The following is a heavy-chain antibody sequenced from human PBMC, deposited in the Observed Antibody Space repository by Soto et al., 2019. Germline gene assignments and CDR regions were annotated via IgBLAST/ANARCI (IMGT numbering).Heavy chain of an antibody. CDR1: GFTFSSYA. CDR2: ISGSGGST. D-gene: IGHD3-16*01. J-gene: IGHJ6*03. Sequence: GGSLRLSCAASGFTFSSYAMSWVRQAPGKGLEWVSAISGSGGSTYYADSVKGRFTISRDNSKNTLYLQMNSLRAEDTAVYYCANTKFWAWGSYGYMDVWGKGTTVTVSS. CDR3: ANTKFWAWGSYGYMDV. V-gene: IGHV3-23*01.